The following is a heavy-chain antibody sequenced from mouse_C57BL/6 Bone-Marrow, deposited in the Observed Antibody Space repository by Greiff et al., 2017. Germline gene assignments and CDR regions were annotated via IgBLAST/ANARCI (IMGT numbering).Heavy chain of an antibody. J-gene: IGHJ3*01. D-gene: IGHD5-1*01. Sequence: EVQLQQSGGGLVQPGGSLKLSCVASGFTFSNYWMNWVRQSPEKGLEWVAQISLKSDNYATHYAESVKGRFTISRDDSKSSVYLQMNNLRAEDTGIYYCNDEYGGPFAYWGQGTLVTVSA. V-gene: IGHV6-3*01. CDR1: GFTFSNYW. CDR2: ISLKSDNYAT. CDR3: NDEYGGPFAY.